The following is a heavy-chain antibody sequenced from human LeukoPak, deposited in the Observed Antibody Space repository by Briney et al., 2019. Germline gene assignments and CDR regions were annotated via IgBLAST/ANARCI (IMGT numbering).Heavy chain of an antibody. D-gene: IGHD3-22*01. CDR2: IIPIFGST. CDR3: ARGMRSHYYDFTGLYYYYLDL. Sequence: SVKVSCKASAGSFSGQAITWVRQAPGQGLECLGRIIPIFGSTEYAQKFQGRVTITTDKFATTAYMELSSLRSDDTAVYYCARGMRSHYYDFTGLYYYYLDLWGKGTMVTVSS. CDR1: AGSFSGQA. J-gene: IGHJ6*03. V-gene: IGHV1-69*05.